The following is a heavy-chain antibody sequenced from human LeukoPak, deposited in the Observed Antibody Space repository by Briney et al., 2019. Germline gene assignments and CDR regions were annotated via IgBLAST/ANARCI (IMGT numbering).Heavy chain of an antibody. D-gene: IGHD3-16*01. J-gene: IGHJ6*02. CDR2: ISGGGVTT. CDR3: ARNQQLGGHSYYYYGMDV. V-gene: IGHV3-23*01. CDR1: GFTSIAYA. Sequence: PGGSLRLSCVGSGFTSIAYALTWARQAPGKGLEWVSGISGGGVTTYYADSVKGRFTISRDNSKNTLYLQMNSLRADDTAIYYCARNQQLGGHSYYYYGMDVWGQGTTVIVS.